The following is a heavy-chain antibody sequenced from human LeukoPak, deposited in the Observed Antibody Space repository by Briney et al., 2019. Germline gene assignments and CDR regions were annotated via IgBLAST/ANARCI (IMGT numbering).Heavy chain of an antibody. CDR3: ARQYYDFWRYYYYYMDV. CDR1: GYSFTSYW. J-gene: IGHJ6*03. Sequence: GESLKISCKGSGYSFTSYWIGWVRQMPGKGLEWMGIIYPGDSDTRHSPSFQGQVTISADKSISTAYLQWSSLKASDTAMYYCARQYYDFWRYYYYYMDVWGKGTTVTVSS. D-gene: IGHD3-3*01. V-gene: IGHV5-51*01. CDR2: IYPGDSDT.